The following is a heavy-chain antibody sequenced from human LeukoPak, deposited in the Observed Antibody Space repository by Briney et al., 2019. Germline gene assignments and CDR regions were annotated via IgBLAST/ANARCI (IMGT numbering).Heavy chain of an antibody. CDR3: TTDVLPIAAAGDPFDY. CDR2: MESKTDGGTA. CDR1: GFTLGKGW. V-gene: IGHV3-15*04. J-gene: IGHJ4*02. Sequence: VGSLRLCGAASGFTLGKGWMGCGGQSVGIGREWGGRMESKTDGGTADYAAPVKGRFTISRDDSKNTLYLQMNSLKTEDTAVYYCTTDVLPIAAAGDPFDYWGRGNLVTVSS. D-gene: IGHD6-13*01.